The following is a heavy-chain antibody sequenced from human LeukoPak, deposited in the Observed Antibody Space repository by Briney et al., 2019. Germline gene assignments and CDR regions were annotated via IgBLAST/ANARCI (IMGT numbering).Heavy chain of an antibody. CDR3: AKDRAHYDYGDYLDASDI. Sequence: GGSLRLSCAASGFTFSSYAMSWVRQAPGKGLEWVSAISGSGGSTYYADSVKGRFTISRDNSKNTLYLQMNSLRAEDTAVYYCAKDRAHYDYGDYLDASDIWGQGTMVTVSS. CDR1: GFTFSSYA. V-gene: IGHV3-23*01. D-gene: IGHD4-17*01. J-gene: IGHJ3*02. CDR2: ISGSGGST.